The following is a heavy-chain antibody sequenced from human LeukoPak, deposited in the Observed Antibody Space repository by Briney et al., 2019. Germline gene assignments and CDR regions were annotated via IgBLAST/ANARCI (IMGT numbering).Heavy chain of an antibody. CDR3: AKLEVVVMVRGVGFDY. J-gene: IGHJ4*02. Sequence: GGSLRLSCAASGFTFSSYAMSWVRQAPGKGLEWVSAISGSGGSTYYADSVEGRFTISRDNSKNTLYLQMNSLRAEDTAVYYCAKLEVVVMVRGVGFDYWGQGTLVTVSS. D-gene: IGHD3-10*01. CDR2: ISGSGGST. V-gene: IGHV3-23*01. CDR1: GFTFSSYA.